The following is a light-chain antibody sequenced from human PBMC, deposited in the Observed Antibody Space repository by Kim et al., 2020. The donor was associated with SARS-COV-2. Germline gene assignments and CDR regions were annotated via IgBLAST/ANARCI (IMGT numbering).Light chain of an antibody. CDR3: QQSNDWPPLT. CDR1: QTSKNR. CDR2: DAT. V-gene: IGKV3-15*01. Sequence: SPGERATLSCRASQTSKNRLVWYQQKPGQAPRLLIYDATTRATGIPARFIGSGSETDFTLTISSLQSEDFAVYYCQQSNDWPPLTFGQGTKVDIK. J-gene: IGKJ1*01.